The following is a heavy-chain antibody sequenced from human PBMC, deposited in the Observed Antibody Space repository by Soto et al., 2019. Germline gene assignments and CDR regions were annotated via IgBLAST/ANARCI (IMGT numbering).Heavy chain of an antibody. CDR3: ARDSIYDTYYYYYGMDV. Sequence: SETLSLTCTVSGGSISSYYWSWIRQRPGKGLEWIGYIYYSGSTYYNPSLKSRVTISVDTSKNQFSLKLSSVTAADTAVYYCARDSIYDTYYYYYGMDVWGQGTTVTVSS. J-gene: IGHJ6*02. CDR1: GGSISSYY. V-gene: IGHV4-59*06. D-gene: IGHD3-9*01. CDR2: IYYSGST.